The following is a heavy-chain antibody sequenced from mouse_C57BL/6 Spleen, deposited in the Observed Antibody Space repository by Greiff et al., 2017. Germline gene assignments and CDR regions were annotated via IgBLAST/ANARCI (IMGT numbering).Heavy chain of an antibody. CDR2: IDPDSGDT. D-gene: IGHD5-1*01. Sequence: VQLMESGAELVRPGASVKLSCTASGFTFKDDNMHWVQQTPEQGLEWIGWIDPDSGDTEYAAKFQGRATITRDTSSNTAYLQLSSLTSEDTAVYYCTTGEYGVAYWGQGTLVTVSA. CDR3: TTGEYGVAY. V-gene: IGHV14-4*01. J-gene: IGHJ3*01. CDR1: GFTFKDDN.